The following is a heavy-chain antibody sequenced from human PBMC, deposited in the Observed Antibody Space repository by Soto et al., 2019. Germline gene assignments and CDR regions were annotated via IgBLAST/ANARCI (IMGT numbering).Heavy chain of an antibody. J-gene: IGHJ4*02. CDR1: GYTFTSYY. Sequence: ASVKVSCKASGYTFTSYYMHWVRQAPGQGLEWMGIINPSGGSTSYAQKFQGRVTMTRDTSTSTVYMELSSLRSEDTAVYYCARTTYIVGATITFDYWGQGTLVTVSS. CDR2: INPSGGST. D-gene: IGHD1-26*01. CDR3: ARTTYIVGATITFDY. V-gene: IGHV1-46*01.